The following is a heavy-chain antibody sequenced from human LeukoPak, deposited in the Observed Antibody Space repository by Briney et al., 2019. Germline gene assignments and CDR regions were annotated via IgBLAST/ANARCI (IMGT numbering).Heavy chain of an antibody. CDR2: IYHSGST. Sequence: KPSETLSLTCTVSGASISSYYWGWIRQPPGKGLEWIGSIYHSGSTYYNPSLKSRVTISVDTSKNQFSLKLSSVTAADTAVYYCARGVARSSKFHFSYYFDYWGQGTLVTVSS. D-gene: IGHD6-6*01. V-gene: IGHV4-39*07. CDR1: GASISSYY. CDR3: ARGVARSSKFHFSYYFDY. J-gene: IGHJ4*02.